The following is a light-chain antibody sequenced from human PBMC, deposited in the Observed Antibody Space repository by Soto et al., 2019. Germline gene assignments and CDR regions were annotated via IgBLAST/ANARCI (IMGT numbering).Light chain of an antibody. Sequence: VGDRVTITCRASQNINTDLAWYQQKPGKVPNLLIYHASSLVTGVPSRFSGSGSGTEFTLTISSLQPDDFAAYYCQQYSTLWTFGQGTKVDIK. J-gene: IGKJ1*01. CDR2: HAS. V-gene: IGKV1-5*01. CDR3: QQYSTLWT. CDR1: QNINTD.